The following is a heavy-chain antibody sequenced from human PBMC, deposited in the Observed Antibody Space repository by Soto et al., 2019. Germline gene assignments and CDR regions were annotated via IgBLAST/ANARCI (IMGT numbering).Heavy chain of an antibody. CDR1: GGSFSGYY. Sequence: SEALSLTCAVHGGSFSGYYWSWIRQPPGKGLEWIGEINHSGSTNYNPSLKSRVTISVDTSKNQFSLKLSSVTAADTAVYYCARGRVTGTTYDYWGQGTLVTVSS. V-gene: IGHV4-34*01. CDR3: ARGRVTGTTYDY. J-gene: IGHJ4*02. CDR2: INHSGST. D-gene: IGHD1-20*01.